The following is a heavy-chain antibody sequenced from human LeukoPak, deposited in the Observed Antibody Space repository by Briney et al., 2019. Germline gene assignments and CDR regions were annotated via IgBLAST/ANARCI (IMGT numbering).Heavy chain of an antibody. CDR1: GFTFSSYA. V-gene: IGHV3-23*01. Sequence: GGSLRLSCAASGFTFSSYAMSWVRQAPGKGLEWVSAISGSGGSTYYADSVKGRFTISRDNSKNTLYLQMNSLRAEDTAVYYCAKARARYSSSSHDAFDIWGQGTMVTVSS. D-gene: IGHD6-6*01. CDR2: ISGSGGST. CDR3: AKARARYSSSSHDAFDI. J-gene: IGHJ3*02.